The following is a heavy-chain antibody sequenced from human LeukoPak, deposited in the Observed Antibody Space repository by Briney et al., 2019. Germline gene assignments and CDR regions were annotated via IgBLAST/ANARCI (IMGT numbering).Heavy chain of an antibody. CDR1: GFTFSSYG. J-gene: IGHJ6*03. Sequence: GGSLRLSCAASGFTFSSYGMYWVRQAPGKGLEWVAFVRYDGSNKYYADSVKGRFTVSRDNSKNTLYLQMKSLRAEDTAVYYCAKGGGYEAQYYYYYLDVWGKGTTVTISS. V-gene: IGHV3-30*02. CDR2: VRYDGSNK. D-gene: IGHD5-12*01. CDR3: AKGGGYEAQYYYYYLDV.